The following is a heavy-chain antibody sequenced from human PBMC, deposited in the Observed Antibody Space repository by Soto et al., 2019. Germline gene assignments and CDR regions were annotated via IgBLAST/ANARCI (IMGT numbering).Heavy chain of an antibody. CDR1: GFTFSSYS. CDR3: ARGVGSFSTYYYDSSGYWFGP. Sequence: PGGSLRLSCAASGFTFSSYSMNWVRQAPGKGLEWVSYISSSSSTIYYADSVKGRFTISRDNAKNSLYLQMNSLRDEDTAVYYCARGVGSFSTYYYDSSGYWFGPWGQGTLVTVSS. D-gene: IGHD3-22*01. CDR2: ISSSSSTI. J-gene: IGHJ5*02. V-gene: IGHV3-48*02.